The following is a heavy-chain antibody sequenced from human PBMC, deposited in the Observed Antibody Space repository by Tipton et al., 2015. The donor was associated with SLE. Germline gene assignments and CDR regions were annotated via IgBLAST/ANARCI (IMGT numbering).Heavy chain of an antibody. Sequence: QSGPEVKKPGESLKISCKGSGYSFPTYWIGWVRQMPGKGLEWMGIIYPGDSDSRYSPSFQGQVTFSADKSFSTAYLQWSSLKASDTAMYYCAGTRIAAAGKEFDYWGQGTLVTVSS. J-gene: IGHJ4*02. V-gene: IGHV5-51*03. CDR3: AGTRIAAAGKEFDY. D-gene: IGHD6-13*01. CDR2: IYPGDSDS. CDR1: GYSFPTYW.